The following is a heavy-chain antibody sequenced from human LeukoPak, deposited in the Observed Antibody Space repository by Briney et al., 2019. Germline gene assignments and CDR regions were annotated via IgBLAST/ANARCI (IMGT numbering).Heavy chain of an antibody. CDR2: MFYRGST. J-gene: IGHJ5*02. Sequence: PSETLSLTCTVSGASVSSGSYSWNWIRQPPGKGLEWIGYMFYRGSTNYNPSLKSRVTISVDTSKNQFSLKLSSVTAADTAVYYCARWGYCSGGSCYSRGSALDPWGQGTLVTVSS. CDR3: ARWGYCSGGSCYSRGSALDP. V-gene: IGHV4-61*01. CDR1: GASVSSGSYS. D-gene: IGHD2-15*01.